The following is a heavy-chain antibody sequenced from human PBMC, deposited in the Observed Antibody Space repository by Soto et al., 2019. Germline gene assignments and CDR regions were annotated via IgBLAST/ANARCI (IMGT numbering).Heavy chain of an antibody. J-gene: IGHJ4*02. D-gene: IGHD1-1*01. CDR3: VREGGSLAFAS. Sequence: EVQLVASGGGLVPPGGSLRLSCAVSGLTFSTDEMNWVRQAPGKGLEWLAYISYTSTTIKYADSVKGRFAVSRDNAKQSLSLQMTNLRIEDTAVYYCVREGGSLAFASWGQGTLVTVSS. CDR2: ISYTSTTI. CDR1: GLTFSTDE. V-gene: IGHV3-48*03.